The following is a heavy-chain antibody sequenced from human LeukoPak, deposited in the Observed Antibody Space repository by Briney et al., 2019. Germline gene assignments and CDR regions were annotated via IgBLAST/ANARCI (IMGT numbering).Heavy chain of an antibody. CDR1: GGSITNYY. CDR2: IYYSGST. Sequence: SETLSLTCTVSGGSITNYYWSWIRQPPGKGLEWIGYIYYSGSTNYNPSLKSRVTISVDTSKNQFSLKLSSVTAADTAVYYCARGAAAGTFYFDYWGQGTLVTVSS. D-gene: IGHD6-13*01. V-gene: IGHV4-59*01. CDR3: ARGAAAGTFYFDY. J-gene: IGHJ4*02.